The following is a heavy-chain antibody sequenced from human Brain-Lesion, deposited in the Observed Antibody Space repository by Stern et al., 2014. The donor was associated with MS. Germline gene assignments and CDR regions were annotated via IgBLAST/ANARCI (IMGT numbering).Heavy chain of an antibody. CDR2: ITPNSGGT. J-gene: IGHJ4*02. CDR3: ARGGRYYADY. CDR1: GNSFTHFY. V-gene: IGHV1-2*04. D-gene: IGHD2-2*01. Sequence: DQLVESGAEVKKPGASVGVSCEASGNSFTHFYIHWVRQAPGHGLEWMGWITPNSGGTKFAQKFQGWVTITRDTSMTTAYMEVTSLTSDDTAVYYCARGGRYYADYWGQGTLVTVSS.